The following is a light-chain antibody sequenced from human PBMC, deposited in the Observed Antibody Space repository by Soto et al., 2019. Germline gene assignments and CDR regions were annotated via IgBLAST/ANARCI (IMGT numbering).Light chain of an antibody. V-gene: IGKV3-20*01. CDR3: QQWGSSSWT. CDR1: QSVSSTY. Sequence: EIVLTQSPGTLTLSPGERATLSCRASQSVSSTYLAWYQQKPGQAPRLLIYGASTWATGIPDRFSGSGSGTDFTLTISRLEPEDFAVYYCQQWGSSSWTFGQGTKVEIK. CDR2: GAS. J-gene: IGKJ1*01.